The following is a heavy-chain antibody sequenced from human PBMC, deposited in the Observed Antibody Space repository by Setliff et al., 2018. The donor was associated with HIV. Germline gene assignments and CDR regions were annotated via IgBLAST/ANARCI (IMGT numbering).Heavy chain of an antibody. CDR1: GDSINTGDYY. V-gene: IGHV4-31*03. CDR3: ARGTTSITFDY. Sequence: TLSLTCSVSGDSINTGDYYWSWIRQHPGKGLEWIGYIYYTGSAYYNPSLKSRLTISVDASKNQFSLKLSSVTAADAAVYYCARGTTSITFDYWSQGTLVTVSS. CDR2: IYYTGSA. J-gene: IGHJ4*02. D-gene: IGHD1-1*01.